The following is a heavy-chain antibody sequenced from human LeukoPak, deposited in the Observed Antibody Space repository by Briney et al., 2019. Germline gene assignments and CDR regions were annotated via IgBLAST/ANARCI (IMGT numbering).Heavy chain of an antibody. CDR2: ISIGTGST. J-gene: IGHJ4*02. Sequence: PGGSLRLSCAASGFTFSNYWMNWVRQAPGKGLQWVASISIGTGSTYYADFVKGRFTISRDTSRNTLYLQMNSLEIEDTAVYYCAKSGRATDYWGQGTLVTVSS. CDR1: GFTFSNYW. CDR3: AKSGRATDY. V-gene: IGHV3-23*01. D-gene: IGHD3-10*01.